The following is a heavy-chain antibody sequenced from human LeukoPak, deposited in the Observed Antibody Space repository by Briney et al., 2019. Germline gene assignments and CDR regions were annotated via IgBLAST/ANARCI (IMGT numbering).Heavy chain of an antibody. CDR2: MNPNSGNT. V-gene: IGHV1-8*03. D-gene: IGHD2-15*01. CDR1: GYTFTSYG. CDR3: ARVYLGGRPYYMDV. J-gene: IGHJ6*03. Sequence: GASVKVSCKASGYTFTSYGISWVRQATGQGLEWMGWMNPNSGNTGYAQKFQGRVTITRNTSISTAYMELSSLRSEDTAVYYCARVYLGGRPYYMDVWGKGTTVTVSS.